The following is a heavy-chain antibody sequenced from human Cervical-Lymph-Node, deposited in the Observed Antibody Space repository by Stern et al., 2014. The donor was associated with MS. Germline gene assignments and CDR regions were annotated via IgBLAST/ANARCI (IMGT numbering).Heavy chain of an antibody. D-gene: IGHD6-19*01. CDR2: ISYNETNK. Sequence: VQLVESGGGVVQFGRSLRLSCAASGFAFSTYTMHWVRQAPGKGLEWVAMISYNETNKYYATSVKGRFTIARDNSKNTLYLQMNSLRTEDTAVYYCARLAVAGFDYWGQGTLVIVSS. CDR1: GFAFSTYT. J-gene: IGHJ4*02. CDR3: ARLAVAGFDY. V-gene: IGHV3-30-3*01.